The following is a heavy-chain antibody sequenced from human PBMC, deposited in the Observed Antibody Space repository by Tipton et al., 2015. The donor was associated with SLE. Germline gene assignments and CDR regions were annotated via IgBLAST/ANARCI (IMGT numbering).Heavy chain of an antibody. V-gene: IGHV4-39*07. D-gene: IGHD4-17*01. CDR1: GDSIRSSSFY. J-gene: IGHJ4*02. Sequence: LSLTCTVSGDSIRSSSFYWGWIRQPPGKGLEWIGSFNYSGSTYYNSSLKSRVTISVDTSKNQFSLKLNSVTAADTAFYYCARRPYGPFDYWGQGTLVTVSS. CDR3: ARRPYGPFDY. CDR2: FNYSGST.